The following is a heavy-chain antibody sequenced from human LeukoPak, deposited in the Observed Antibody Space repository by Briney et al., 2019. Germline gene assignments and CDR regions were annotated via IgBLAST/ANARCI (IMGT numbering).Heavy chain of an antibody. CDR3: ARGAMCSGGSCRYYYYYYGMDV. CDR2: INHSGST. J-gene: IGHJ6*02. Sequence: PSETLSLTCAVYGGSFSGYYWSWIRQPPGKGLEWIGEINHSGSTNYNPSLKSRVTISVDTSKNQFSLKLSSVTAADTAVYYCARGAMCSGGSCRYYYYYYGMDVWGQGTTVTVSS. V-gene: IGHV4-34*01. CDR1: GGSFSGYY. D-gene: IGHD2-15*01.